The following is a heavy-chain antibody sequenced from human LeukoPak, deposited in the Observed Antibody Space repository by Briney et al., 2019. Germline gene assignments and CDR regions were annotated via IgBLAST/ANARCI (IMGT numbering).Heavy chain of an antibody. V-gene: IGHV3-66*01. Sequence: GGSLRLSCAASRFTFSDYYMNWIRQAPGKGLEWVSVIYTGGSTYYADSVKGRFTISRDDSKNTLYLQMNSLRAEDTAVYYCARDYCRSTSCYGAEYNWFDPWGQGTLVTVSS. CDR3: ARDYCRSTSCYGAEYNWFDP. J-gene: IGHJ5*02. D-gene: IGHD2-2*01. CDR1: RFTFSDYY. CDR2: IYTGGST.